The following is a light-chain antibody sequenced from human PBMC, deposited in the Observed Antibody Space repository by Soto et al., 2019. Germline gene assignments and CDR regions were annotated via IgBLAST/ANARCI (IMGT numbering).Light chain of an antibody. V-gene: IGKV3-15*01. CDR3: HQYKSWPTFT. CDR2: GAS. CDR1: QSVSSN. Sequence: EIVMAQSPATLSVSPGARATLSCRASQSVSSNLAWYQQKRCQAPRLLIYGASTRATGVPARFSGSGSGTEFTLTISSLQSEDLAIYYCHQYKSWPTFTFGQGTRVEIK. J-gene: IGKJ5*01.